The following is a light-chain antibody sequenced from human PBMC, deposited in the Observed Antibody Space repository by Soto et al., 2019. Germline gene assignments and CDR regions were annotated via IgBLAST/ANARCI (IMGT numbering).Light chain of an antibody. CDR2: DVT. V-gene: IGLV2-14*03. CDR1: SSDVGHYNY. CDR3: SSYTTSSTLV. J-gene: IGLJ2*01. Sequence: QSALTQPASVSGSSGQSITISCTGTSSDVGHYNYVSWYQQYPGKAPKLVIHDVTSRPSGVSNRFSGSKSGNTASLSISGLQAEDEADYYCSSYTTSSTLVFGGGTKLTVL.